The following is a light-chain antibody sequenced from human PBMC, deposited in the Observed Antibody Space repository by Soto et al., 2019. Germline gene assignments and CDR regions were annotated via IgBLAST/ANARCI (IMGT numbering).Light chain of an antibody. CDR1: QRFSSW. Sequence: DIQMTQSPSTLSASVDDRVTIACRASQRFSSWLAGDQQKPGKAPKVPIYKASSFESGVQSSFSGSVSGTEFTLTISSLQPDDFATYYCQQYNSYWTFGQGTKVEIK. CDR3: QQYNSYWT. CDR2: KAS. J-gene: IGKJ1*01. V-gene: IGKV1-5*03.